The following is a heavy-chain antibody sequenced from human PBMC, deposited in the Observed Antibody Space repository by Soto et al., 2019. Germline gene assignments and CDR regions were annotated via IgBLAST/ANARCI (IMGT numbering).Heavy chain of an antibody. V-gene: IGHV3-20*03. CDR3: ARAGAITMVRGVIRNGMDV. CDR1: AFISDAYV. D-gene: IGHD3-10*01. CDR2: LNWNVCST. J-gene: IGHJ6*02. Sequence: GGSLRISFAASAFISDAYVTRGVRQALGKGLEWVYGLNWNVCSTGYADSVKGRFTISRDNAKNSLYLQMNSLRAEDTALYYCARAGAITMVRGVIRNGMDVWGQGT.